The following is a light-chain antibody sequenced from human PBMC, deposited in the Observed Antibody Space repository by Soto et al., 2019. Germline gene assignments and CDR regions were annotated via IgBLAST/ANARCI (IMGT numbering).Light chain of an antibody. V-gene: IGLV1-40*01. CDR2: GNT. CDR3: QSYDSSLTV. Sequence: QLVLTQPPSVSGAPGQRVTISCTGSSSNIGAGYHVHWYQQLPGAAPKLLIFGNTNRPSGVPDRFSGSKSGTSASLAITGLQAEDEADYYCQSYDSSLTVFGGGTKLTVL. CDR1: SSNIGAGYH. J-gene: IGLJ2*01.